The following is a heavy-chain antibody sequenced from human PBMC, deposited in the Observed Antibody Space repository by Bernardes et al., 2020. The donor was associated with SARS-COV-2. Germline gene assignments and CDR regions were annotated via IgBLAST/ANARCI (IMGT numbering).Heavy chain of an antibody. J-gene: IGHJ2*01. Sequence: SKTLSLTCAVYGGSFSGYYWSWIRQPPGKGLEWIGEINHSGSTNYNPSLKSRVTISVDTSKNQFSLKLSSVTAADTAVYYCARGRGKVTTVGWYFDLWGRGTLVTVSS. D-gene: IGHD4-17*01. CDR2: INHSGST. CDR1: GGSFSGYY. CDR3: ARGRGKVTTVGWYFDL. V-gene: IGHV4-34*01.